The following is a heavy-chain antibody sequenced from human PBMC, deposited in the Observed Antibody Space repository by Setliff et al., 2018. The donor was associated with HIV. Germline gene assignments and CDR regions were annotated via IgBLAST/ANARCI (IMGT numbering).Heavy chain of an antibody. J-gene: IGHJ4*02. Sequence: SETLSLTCSVSGGSIRSSNYYWGWNRQPPGQGLEWIGNIYYSGSIDYNPSLKSRVTISGDTSKNQFSLKLGSVTAAYTAVYYFARTYYDLLTGYLEYFDSWGQGTLVTVSS. V-gene: IGHV4-39*01. CDR2: IYYSGSI. CDR1: GGSIRSSNYY. CDR3: ARTYYDLLTGYLEYFDS. D-gene: IGHD3-9*01.